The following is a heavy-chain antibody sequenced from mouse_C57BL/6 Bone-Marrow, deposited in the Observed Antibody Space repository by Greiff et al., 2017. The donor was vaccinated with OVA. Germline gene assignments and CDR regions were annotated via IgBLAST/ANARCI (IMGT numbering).Heavy chain of an antibody. Sequence: QVQLQQSGAELVRPGSSVKLSCKASGYTFTSYWMDWVKQRPGQGLEWIGNIYPSDSETHYNQKFKDKATLTVDKSSSTAYMQLSSLTSEDSAVYYCARSSNWDDYCGQGTTLPVSS. D-gene: IGHD4-1*01. V-gene: IGHV1-61*01. CDR2: IYPSDSET. CDR1: GYTFTSYW. CDR3: ARSSNWDDY. J-gene: IGHJ2*01.